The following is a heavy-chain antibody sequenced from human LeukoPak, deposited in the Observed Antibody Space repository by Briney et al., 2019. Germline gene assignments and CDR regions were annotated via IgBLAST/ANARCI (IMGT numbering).Heavy chain of an antibody. V-gene: IGHV3-9*03. J-gene: IGHJ3*02. CDR2: ISWNSGSI. Sequence: PGGSLRLSCAASGFTFDDYAMHWVRQAPGKGLEWVSGISWNSGSIGYADSVKGRFTISRDNAKNSLYLQMNSLRAEDMALYYCAKDRGYSSRGDAFDIWGQGTMVTVSS. CDR1: GFTFDDYA. D-gene: IGHD6-13*01. CDR3: AKDRGYSSRGDAFDI.